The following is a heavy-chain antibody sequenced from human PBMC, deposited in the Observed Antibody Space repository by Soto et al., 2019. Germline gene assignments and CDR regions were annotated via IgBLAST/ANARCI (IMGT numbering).Heavy chain of an antibody. CDR2: ISSSGSTI. J-gene: IGHJ4*02. V-gene: IGHV3-11*01. D-gene: IGHD5-18*01. Sequence: PGGSLRLSCAASGFTFSDYYMSWIRQAPGKGLEWVSYISSSGSTIYYADSVKGRFTISRDNAKNSLYLQMNSLRVEDTAVYYCARGKKWIQLWSSFDYWGQGTLVTVSS. CDR1: GFTFSDYY. CDR3: ARGKKWIQLWSSFDY.